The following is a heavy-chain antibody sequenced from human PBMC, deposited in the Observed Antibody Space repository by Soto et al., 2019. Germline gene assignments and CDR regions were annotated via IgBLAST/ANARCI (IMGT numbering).Heavy chain of an antibody. CDR1: GFTFSSYW. Sequence: GGSLRLSCAASGFTFSSYWMHWVRQAPGKGLVWVSRINSDGSSTSYADSVKGRFTISRDNSKNTLYLQINSLRYEDTAVYYCARGDREDIAVVVGARPGEYGVDVWGQGTTVTVSS. CDR3: ARGDREDIAVVVGARPGEYGVDV. J-gene: IGHJ6*02. D-gene: IGHD2-15*01. CDR2: INSDGSST. V-gene: IGHV3-74*01.